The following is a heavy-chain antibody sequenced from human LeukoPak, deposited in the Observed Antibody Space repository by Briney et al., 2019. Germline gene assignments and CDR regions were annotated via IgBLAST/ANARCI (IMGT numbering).Heavy chain of an antibody. CDR2: ISSSSSYI. CDR3: ARAKPPRWTPFSDY. J-gene: IGHJ4*02. D-gene: IGHD2/OR15-2a*01. V-gene: IGHV3-21*01. CDR1: GFTFSTYS. Sequence: GGSLRLSCAASGFTFSTYSMNWVRQAPGKGLEWVSSISSSSSYIYYADSVKGRFTISRDNAKNSLYLQMNSLRAEDTAVYYCARAKPPRWTPFSDYWGQGTLVTVSS.